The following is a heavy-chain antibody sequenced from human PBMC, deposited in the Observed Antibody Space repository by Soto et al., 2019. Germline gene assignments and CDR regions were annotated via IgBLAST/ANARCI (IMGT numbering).Heavy chain of an antibody. CDR2: ISGSGSTI. V-gene: IGHV3-23*01. J-gene: IGHJ4*02. Sequence: GGSLILSCAASGFTFSSYAVSWVRPATGKGPEWISSISGSGSTIYYADSVKGRFTISRDNSKNTLYLQMSSLRAEDTAVYYCAKVFYYYDSSGYYYFDYWGQGTLVTVSS. CDR3: AKVFYYYDSSGYYYFDY. CDR1: GFTFSSYA. D-gene: IGHD3-22*01.